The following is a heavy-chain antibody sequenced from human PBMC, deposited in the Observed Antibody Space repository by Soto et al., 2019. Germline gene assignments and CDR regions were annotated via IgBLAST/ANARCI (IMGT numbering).Heavy chain of an antibody. D-gene: IGHD6-19*01. CDR1: GYSFISYD. CDR2: MNPNSGKT. J-gene: IGHJ4*02. Sequence: GASVKVSCKASGYSFISYDINWVRQATGQGLEWMGWMNPNSGKTAYAQKFQGRVTMTRDTSISTAYMELSSLIFEDTAMYFCARGGFSSGWRHEYWGLGTLVTVSS. V-gene: IGHV1-8*01. CDR3: ARGGFSSGWRHEY.